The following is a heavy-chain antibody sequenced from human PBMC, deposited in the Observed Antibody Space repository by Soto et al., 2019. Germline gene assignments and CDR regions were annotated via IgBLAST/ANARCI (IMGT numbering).Heavy chain of an antibody. D-gene: IGHD2-15*01. J-gene: IGHJ5*02. V-gene: IGHV4-30-4*01. CDR2: IYYSGST. CDR3: AREKRRDIGLAPNWFDP. Sequence: SETLSLTCTFSGGSISSGDYYWSWIRQPPGKGLEWIGYIYYSGSTYYNPSLKSRVTISVDTSKNQFSLKLSSVTAADTAVYYCAREKRRDIGLAPNWFDPWGQGTLVTVSS. CDR1: GGSISSGDYY.